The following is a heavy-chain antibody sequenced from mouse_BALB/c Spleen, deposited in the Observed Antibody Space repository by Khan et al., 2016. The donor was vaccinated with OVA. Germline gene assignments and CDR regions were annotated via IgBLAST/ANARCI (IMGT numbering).Heavy chain of an antibody. Sequence: EVKLLESGPGLVKPSQSLSLTCTVTGYSITSGYGWNWIRQFPGNKLEWMGYISYSGSTNYNPSLKSRISITRDTSKNLFFLQLNSVTTEDTATYYCARTARIKYWGQGTTLTVSS. CDR2: ISYSGST. CDR3: ARTARIKY. V-gene: IGHV3-2*02. J-gene: IGHJ2*01. CDR1: GYSITSGYG. D-gene: IGHD1-2*01.